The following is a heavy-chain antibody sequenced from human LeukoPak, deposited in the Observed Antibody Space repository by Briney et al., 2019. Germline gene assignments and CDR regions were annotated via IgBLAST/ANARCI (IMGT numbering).Heavy chain of an antibody. D-gene: IGHD3-3*01. Sequence: GGSLRLSCAASGFTFSSYGMHWVRQAPGQGLEWVAFIRYDGSNKYYADSVKGRFTISRDNSKNTLYLQMNSLRAEDTAVYYCAKDESSYDFWRGYPGHMDVWGKGTTVTVSS. CDR3: AKDESSYDFWRGYPGHMDV. J-gene: IGHJ6*03. CDR1: GFTFSSYG. CDR2: IRYDGSNK. V-gene: IGHV3-30*02.